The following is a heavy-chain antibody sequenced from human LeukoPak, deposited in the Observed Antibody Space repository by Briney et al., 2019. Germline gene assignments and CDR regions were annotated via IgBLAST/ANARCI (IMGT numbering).Heavy chain of an antibody. D-gene: IGHD3-22*01. CDR2: IHHSGST. CDR3: ARSINRGYYDVDY. J-gene: IGHJ4*02. V-gene: IGHV4-59*12. CDR1: GGSISSYY. Sequence: SETLSLTCTVSGGSISSYYWSWIRQPPGEGLEWIGDIHHSGSTYYNPSLKSRVTISIDRSENQFSLKLSSVTAADTAVYYCARSINRGYYDVDYWGQGTLVTVSS.